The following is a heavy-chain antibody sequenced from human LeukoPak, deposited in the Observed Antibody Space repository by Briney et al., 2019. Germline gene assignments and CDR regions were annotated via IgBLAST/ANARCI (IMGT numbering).Heavy chain of an antibody. J-gene: IGHJ6*02. Sequence: GASVNVSCKASGYTFTSYDINWVRQATGQGLEWMGWMNPNSGNTGYAQKFQGRVTMTRNTSISTAYMELSSLRSEDTAVYYCARGVASGLLGYYYGMDVWGQGTTVTVSS. CDR2: MNPNSGNT. CDR3: ARGVASGLLGYYYGMDV. CDR1: GYTFTSYD. D-gene: IGHD3-16*01. V-gene: IGHV1-8*01.